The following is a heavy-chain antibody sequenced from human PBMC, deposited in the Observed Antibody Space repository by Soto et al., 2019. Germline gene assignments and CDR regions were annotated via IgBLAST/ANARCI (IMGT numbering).Heavy chain of an antibody. J-gene: IGHJ6*02. Sequence: EVQLLESGGGLVQPGGSLRLSCAASGFTFSSYAMSWVRQAPGKGLEWVSAISGSGGSTYYADSVKGRFTISRDNSKNTLYLQMNSLSAEDTAVYYCAKRAYRHYDSSGNYYYYYGMDVWGQGTTVTVSS. CDR1: GFTFSSYA. CDR2: ISGSGGST. D-gene: IGHD3-22*01. CDR3: AKRAYRHYDSSGNYYYYYGMDV. V-gene: IGHV3-23*01.